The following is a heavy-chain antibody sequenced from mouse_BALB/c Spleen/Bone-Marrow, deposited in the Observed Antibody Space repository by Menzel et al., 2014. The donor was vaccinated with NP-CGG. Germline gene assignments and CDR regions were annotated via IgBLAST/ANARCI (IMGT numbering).Heavy chain of an antibody. Sequence: EVKLVESGGGLVKSGGSLKLSRAASGFSFNSYGMSWVRQTPEKRLEWVATISGGGSYTFYPDSVKGRFTISRDNAKNNLYLQLSSLRSEDTALYYCARHAYYDQTEVSFVYWGQGTLVTVSA. CDR1: GFSFNSYG. J-gene: IGHJ3*01. V-gene: IGHV5-9-2*01. D-gene: IGHD2-4*01. CDR3: ARHAYYDQTEVSFVY. CDR2: ISGGGSYT.